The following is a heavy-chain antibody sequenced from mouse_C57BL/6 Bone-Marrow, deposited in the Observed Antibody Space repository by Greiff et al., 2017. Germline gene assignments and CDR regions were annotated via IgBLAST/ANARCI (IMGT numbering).Heavy chain of an antibody. Sequence: VQLQQSGPELVKPGASVKLSCKASGYTFTSYDINWVKQRPGQGLEWIGWIYPRDGSTKYNEKFKGKATLTVDTSSSTAYMELHSLTSEDSAVYFWAREDYYGSGGYFDYWGQGTTLTVSS. J-gene: IGHJ2*01. CDR2: IYPRDGST. CDR3: AREDYYGSGGYFDY. D-gene: IGHD1-1*01. CDR1: GYTFTSYD. V-gene: IGHV1-85*01.